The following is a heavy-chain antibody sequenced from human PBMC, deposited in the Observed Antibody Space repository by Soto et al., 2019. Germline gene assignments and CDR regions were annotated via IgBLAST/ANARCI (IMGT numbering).Heavy chain of an antibody. CDR1: GYTFTNYH. J-gene: IGHJ4*02. Sequence: QVQLVQSGAEVKKPGASVKVSCKASGYTFTNYHISWVRQAPGQGLEWMGWISAYNGNTNYAQKLQGRVTMTTVTTTCTAYRQLTRLRSEDTGLYYSTRDTTTPRDWDQGTLFTSSS. V-gene: IGHV1-18*01. CDR3: TRDTTTPRD. CDR2: ISAYNGNT. D-gene: IGHD1-26*01.